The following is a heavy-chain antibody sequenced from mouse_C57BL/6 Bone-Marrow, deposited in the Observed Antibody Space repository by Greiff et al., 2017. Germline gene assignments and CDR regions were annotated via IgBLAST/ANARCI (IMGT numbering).Heavy chain of an antibody. CDR2: IDPSDSYT. D-gene: IGHD3-2*02. CDR3: AREGGDSAGYPAWFAY. J-gene: IGHJ3*01. CDR1: GYTFTSYW. Sequence: QVQLQQPGAELVMPGASVKLSCKASGYTFTSYWMHWVKQRPGQGLEWIGEIDPSDSYTNYNQKFKGKSTLTVDKSSSTAYMQLSSLTSEDSAVFYGAREGGDSAGYPAWFAYWGQGTLVTVSA. V-gene: IGHV1-69*01.